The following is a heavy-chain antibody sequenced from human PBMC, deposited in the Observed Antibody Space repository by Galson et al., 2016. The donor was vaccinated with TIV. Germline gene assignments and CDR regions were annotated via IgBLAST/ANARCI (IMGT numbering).Heavy chain of an antibody. CDR1: GGSISSDGYS. D-gene: IGHD3-22*01. Sequence: CTVSGGSISSDGYSWSWIRQPPGKGLEWIGYRYHGGSTYCNPSLKSRVTISLDTSKNQISLMLSSVTAADTAVYFCARVTLHYYDSSGFSSYFDYWGQGTLVTVSS. CDR2: RYHGGST. V-gene: IGHV4-30-2*01. CDR3: ARVTLHYYDSSGFSSYFDY. J-gene: IGHJ4*02.